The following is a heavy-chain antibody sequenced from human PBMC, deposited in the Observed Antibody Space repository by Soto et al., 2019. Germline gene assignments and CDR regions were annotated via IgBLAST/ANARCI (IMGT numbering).Heavy chain of an antibody. V-gene: IGHV1-69*04. CDR1: GYTFTSYA. CDR2: IITIIGIA. J-gene: IGHJ6*03. Sequence: SVTVSCKASGYTFTSYAMHWVRQAPGQGLEWMGRIITIIGIANYAQKFQGRVTITADKSTSTAYMELSSLRSEDTAVYYCARGIVVGYYYYMDVWGKGTTVTVSS. CDR3: ARGIVVGYYYYMDV. D-gene: IGHD3-22*01.